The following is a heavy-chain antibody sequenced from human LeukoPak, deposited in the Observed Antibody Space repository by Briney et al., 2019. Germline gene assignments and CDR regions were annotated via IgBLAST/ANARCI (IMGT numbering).Heavy chain of an antibody. CDR2: TTSSSSYI. CDR1: GFTFSSYN. D-gene: IGHD2-15*01. Sequence: GGSLRLSCAASGFTFSSYNMNWVRQAPGKGLEWVSSTTSSSSYIYYADSVKGRFTISRDNAKNPLYLQMNSLRAEDTAVYYCASGSGYCSGGSCSDYWGQGTLVTVSS. J-gene: IGHJ4*02. CDR3: ASGSGYCSGGSCSDY. V-gene: IGHV3-21*01.